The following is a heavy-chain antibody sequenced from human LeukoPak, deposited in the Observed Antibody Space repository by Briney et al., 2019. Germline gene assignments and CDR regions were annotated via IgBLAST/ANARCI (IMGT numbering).Heavy chain of an antibody. CDR1: VYSFTSYG. D-gene: IGHD4-17*01. CDR3: ARDYGHAISDY. V-gene: IGHV1-18*01. J-gene: IGHJ4*02. Sequence: ASVKVSCKASVYSFTSYGISWVRQAPGQGLEWMGWISAYNGNTNYAQKLQGRVTMTTDTSTSTAYMELRSLRYDDTAMYYCARDYGHAISDYWGQGTLVTVSS. CDR2: ISAYNGNT.